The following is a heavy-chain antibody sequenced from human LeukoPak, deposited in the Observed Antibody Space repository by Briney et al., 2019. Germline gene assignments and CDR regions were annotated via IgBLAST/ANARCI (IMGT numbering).Heavy chain of an antibody. CDR3: ARGRSGG. CDR2: ISGSGGSP. J-gene: IGHJ4*02. Sequence: GGSLRLSCVVSGITFSSAGMTWVRQAPGKGLEWVSAISGSGGSPHYADSVKGRFTISRDNSKDTLYLQMNSLRAEDTAVYYCARGRSGGWGQGTLVTVSS. D-gene: IGHD3-10*01. V-gene: IGHV3-23*01. CDR1: GITFSSAG.